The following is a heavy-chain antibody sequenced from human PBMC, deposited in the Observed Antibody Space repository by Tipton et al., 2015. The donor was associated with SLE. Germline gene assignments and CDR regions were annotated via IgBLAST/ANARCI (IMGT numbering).Heavy chain of an antibody. CDR1: GGSISSHY. CDR2: IYYSGST. J-gene: IGHJ3*02. CDR3: ARGVAVADAFDI. V-gene: IGHV4-59*11. D-gene: IGHD6-19*01. Sequence: TLSLTCTVSGGSISSHYWSWIRQPPGKGLEWIGYIYYSGSTNYNPSLKSRVTISVDTSKTQFSLKLRSVTAADTAVYYCARGVAVADAFDIWGQGTMVTVSS.